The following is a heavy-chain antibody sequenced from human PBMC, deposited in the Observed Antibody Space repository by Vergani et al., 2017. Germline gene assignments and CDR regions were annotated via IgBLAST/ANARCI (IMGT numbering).Heavy chain of an antibody. CDR1: GFTFSSYG. V-gene: IGHV3-30*18. CDR2: ISYDGSNK. J-gene: IGHJ4*02. CDR3: AKDRVGARGGTDY. Sequence: QVQLVESGGGVIQPGRSLRLSCAASGFTFSSYGMHWVRQAPGKGLEWVAVISYDGSNKYYADSVKGRFTISRDNSKNTLYLQMSSLRAEDTAVYYCAKDRVGARGGTDYWGQGTLVTVSS. D-gene: IGHD1-26*01.